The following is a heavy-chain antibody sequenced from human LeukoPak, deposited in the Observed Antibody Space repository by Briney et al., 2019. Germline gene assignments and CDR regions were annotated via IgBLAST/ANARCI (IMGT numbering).Heavy chain of an antibody. D-gene: IGHD2-2*01. CDR2: TRNKANSYTT. J-gene: IGHJ6*03. CDR3: ARVRYCSSTSCPDLNYYYYMDV. CDR1: GFTFSDHY. V-gene: IGHV3-72*01. Sequence: GGSLRLSCAASGFTFSDHYMDWVRQAPGKGLEWVGRTRNKANSYTTEYAVSVKGRFTISRDDSKNSLYLQMNSLKTEDTAVYYCARVRYCSSTSCPDLNYYYYMDVWGKGTTVTVSS.